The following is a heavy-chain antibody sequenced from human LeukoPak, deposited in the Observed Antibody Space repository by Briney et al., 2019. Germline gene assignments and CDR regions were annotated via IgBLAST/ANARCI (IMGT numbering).Heavy chain of an antibody. D-gene: IGHD3-10*01. J-gene: IGHJ4*02. CDR3: ARFLWFGELFPFDY. V-gene: IGHV3-33*01. Sequence: GGSLRLSCTTSGFTFSDYAMHWVRQSPGKGLEWVAVIWNDASNKYYAKSLEGRFTVSRDNSKNTLFLQVTGLRDEDTAVYYCARFLWFGELFPFDYWGQGTLVTVSS. CDR2: IWNDASNK. CDR1: GFTFSDYA.